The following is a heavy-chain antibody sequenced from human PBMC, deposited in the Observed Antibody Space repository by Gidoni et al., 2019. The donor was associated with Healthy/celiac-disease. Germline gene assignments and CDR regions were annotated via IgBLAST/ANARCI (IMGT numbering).Heavy chain of an antibody. CDR1: SSYA. J-gene: IGHJ6*04. Sequence: SSYAMHWVRQAPGKGLEWVAVISYDGSNKYYADSVKGRFTISRDNSKNTLYLPMISLRAEDTAVYYCARGDCSSTSCYFGEYYYYGMDVWGKGTTVTVSS. D-gene: IGHD2-2*01. CDR2: ISYDGSNK. V-gene: IGHV3-30-3*01. CDR3: ARGDCSSTSCYFGEYYYYGMDV.